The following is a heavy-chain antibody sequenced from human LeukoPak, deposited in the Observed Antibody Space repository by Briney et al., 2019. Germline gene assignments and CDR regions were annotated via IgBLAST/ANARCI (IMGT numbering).Heavy chain of an antibody. J-gene: IGHJ4*02. Sequence: GGSLRLSCAASGFTFSSYEMNWVRQAPGKGLKWVSYISSSGSTIYYADSVKGRFTISRDNAKNSLYLQMNSLRAEDTAVYYCARDSRHSGSYYFDYWGQGTLVTVSS. D-gene: IGHD1-26*01. CDR2: ISSSGSTI. V-gene: IGHV3-48*03. CDR3: ARDSRHSGSYYFDY. CDR1: GFTFSSYE.